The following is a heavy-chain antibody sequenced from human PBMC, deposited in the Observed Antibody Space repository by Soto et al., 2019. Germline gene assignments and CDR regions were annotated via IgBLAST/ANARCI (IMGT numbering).Heavy chain of an antibody. J-gene: IGHJ4*02. Sequence: EVQLLESGGGLVQPGGSLRLSWAASGFTFSSYALNWVRHAPGKGLEWVSTISGSGGDTYYADSVKGRFTISRDNSKYTLSLQMDSLRAEDTAVYYCAKGGRSSSGLDFDSWGQGTLVTVSS. CDR3: AKGGRSSSGLDFDS. CDR2: ISGSGGDT. D-gene: IGHD6-6*01. V-gene: IGHV3-23*01. CDR1: GFTFSSYA.